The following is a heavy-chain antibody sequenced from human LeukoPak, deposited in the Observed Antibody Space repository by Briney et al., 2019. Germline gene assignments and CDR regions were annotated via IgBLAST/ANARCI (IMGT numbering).Heavy chain of an antibody. CDR2: ISYDGDNT. CDR3: ARGRNLVATSGYFDY. CDR1: GFTFSSYS. Sequence: GGSLRLSCAASGFTFSSYSIHWVRQAPGKGLEWVATISYDGDNTYYADSVKGRFTISRDNSKNTLYLQMNSLRAEDTAVYYCARGRNLVATSGYFDYWGQGTLVTVSS. V-gene: IGHV3-30-3*01. J-gene: IGHJ4*02. D-gene: IGHD5-12*01.